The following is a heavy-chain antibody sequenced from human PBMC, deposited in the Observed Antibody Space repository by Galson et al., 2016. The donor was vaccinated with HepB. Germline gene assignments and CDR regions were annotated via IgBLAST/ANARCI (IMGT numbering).Heavy chain of an antibody. CDR3: AKGYNILTGLIDS. Sequence: SLRLSCAVSGFTFSSYAMSWFRQAPGKGLEWVSSITGSGGRSDFADSVKGRFTISRDNSKNILFLQMNNLGAEDTAVYYCAKGYNILTGLIDSWGRGTLVTVSS. D-gene: IGHD3-9*01. V-gene: IGHV3-23*01. J-gene: IGHJ4*02. CDR1: GFTFSSYA. CDR2: ITGSGGRS.